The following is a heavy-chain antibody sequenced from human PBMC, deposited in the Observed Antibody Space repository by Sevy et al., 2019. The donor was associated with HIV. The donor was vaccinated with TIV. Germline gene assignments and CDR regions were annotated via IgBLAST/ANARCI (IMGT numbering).Heavy chain of an antibody. D-gene: IGHD2-21*02. CDR1: GFTFSSYW. CDR3: ARVAFCGGDCYSFSTSSIDY. Sequence: GGSLRLSCAASGFTFSSYWMHWVRQAPGKGLVWVSRINSDGSSTSYADSVKGRFTISRDNAKNTLYLQMNSLRAEDTAVYYCARVAFCGGDCYSFSTSSIDYWGQGTLVTVSS. V-gene: IGHV3-74*01. CDR2: INSDGSST. J-gene: IGHJ4*02.